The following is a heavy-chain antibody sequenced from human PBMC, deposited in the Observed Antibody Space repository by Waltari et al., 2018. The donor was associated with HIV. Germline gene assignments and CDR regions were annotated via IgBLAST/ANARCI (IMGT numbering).Heavy chain of an antibody. V-gene: IGHV3-74*03. J-gene: IGHJ2*01. CDR1: GFTFSSYW. D-gene: IGHD5-12*01. CDR2: INSDGSST. Sequence: EVQLVESGGGLVEPGGPLRLSCAASGFTFSSYWMHWVRQAPGKGLVWVSGINSDGSSTKDADAVKDRFIISRDNAKNTLYLQMNTLRDEDTAVYYCTRVPEVEMATIWYFDLWGRGTLVTVSS. CDR3: TRVPEVEMATIWYFDL.